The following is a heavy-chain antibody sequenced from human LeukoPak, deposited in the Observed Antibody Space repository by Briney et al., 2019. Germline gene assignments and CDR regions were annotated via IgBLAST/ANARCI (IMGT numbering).Heavy chain of an antibody. CDR1: GGSFSGYY. J-gene: IGHJ5*02. CDR2: IYHNGHT. V-gene: IGHV4-38-2*02. D-gene: IGHD4-17*01. CDR3: ARDGAGLAVTTSWFHP. Sequence: SETLSLTCAVYGGSFSGYYWVWIRQPPGKGLEWIGSIYHNGHTYNNPSLKSRVTISVDTSKNQFSLKLSSVTAADTAVYYCARDGAGLAVTTSWFHPWGQGTLVTVSS.